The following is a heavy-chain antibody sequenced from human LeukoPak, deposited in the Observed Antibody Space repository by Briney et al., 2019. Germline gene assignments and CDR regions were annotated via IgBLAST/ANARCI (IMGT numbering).Heavy chain of an antibody. CDR3: ARREAAPSGYDPAVYLDY. CDR2: ISGDGGST. J-gene: IGHJ4*02. V-gene: IGHV3-43*02. Sequence: GGSLRLSCAASGFTFDDYAMHWVRQAPGKGLEWVSLISGDGGSTYYADSVKGRFTISRDNAKNSLYLQMNSLRAEDTALYYCARREAAPSGYDPAVYLDYWGQGTLVTVSS. D-gene: IGHD5-12*01. CDR1: GFTFDDYA.